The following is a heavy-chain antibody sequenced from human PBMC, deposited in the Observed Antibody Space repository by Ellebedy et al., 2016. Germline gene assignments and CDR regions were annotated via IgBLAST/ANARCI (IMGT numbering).Heavy chain of an antibody. J-gene: IGHJ6*02. CDR2: ISGTGYTT. V-gene: IGHV3-23*01. Sequence: GGSLRLSXAASGFTFSDYAMTWVRQAPGKGLEWISAISGTGYTTYYADSVKGRFTISRDNSKNSMYLQMKSLRAEDTAVYYCAKGDLRGPTYHYFYGLDVWGQGTTVTVSS. CDR3: AKGDLRGPTYHYFYGLDV. CDR1: GFTFSDYA.